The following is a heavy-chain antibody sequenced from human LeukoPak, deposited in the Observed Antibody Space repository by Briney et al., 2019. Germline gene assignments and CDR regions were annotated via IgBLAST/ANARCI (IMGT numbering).Heavy chain of an antibody. CDR2: IIPIFGTA. CDR3: ARAFSVARDYYYYYMDV. V-gene: IGHV1-69*05. Sequence: SVKVSCTASGGTFSSYAISWVRQAPGQGLEWMGGIIPIFGTANYAQKFQGRVTITTDESTSTAYMELSSLRSEDTAVYYCARAFSVARDYYYYYMDVWGKGTTVTVSS. CDR1: GGTFSSYA. J-gene: IGHJ6*03. D-gene: IGHD2-15*01.